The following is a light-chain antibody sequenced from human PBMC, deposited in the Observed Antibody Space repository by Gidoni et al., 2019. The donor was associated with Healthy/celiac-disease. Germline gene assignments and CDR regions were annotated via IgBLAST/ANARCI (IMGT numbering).Light chain of an antibody. CDR1: SSDVGGYNY. CDR2: EVS. CDR3: SSYTTSSTPVV. J-gene: IGLJ2*01. V-gene: IGLV2-14*01. Sequence: QSALTQPASVSGSPGQSITISCTGPSSDVGGYNYVSWSQQHPGIAPKLMIYEVSNRPSGVSHRFSGSKSGNPASLTISGLQAEDEADYYCSSYTTSSTPVVFGGGTKLTVL.